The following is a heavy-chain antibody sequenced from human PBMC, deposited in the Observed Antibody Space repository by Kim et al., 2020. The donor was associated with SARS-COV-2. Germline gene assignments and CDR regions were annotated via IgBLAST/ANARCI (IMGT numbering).Heavy chain of an antibody. CDR3: ATMGYCSGTFCLGYYHYYGMDV. D-gene: IGHD2-2*01. CDR2: FDPEDGKT. V-gene: IGHV1-24*01. J-gene: IGHJ6*02. CDR1: GYILTELS. Sequence: ASVKVSCKVSGYILTELSIHWVRQAPGKGLEWMGGFDPEDGKTIYAQRFQGRVTMTEDTSTDTAHMELSSLRSEDTAVYYCATMGYCSGTFCLGYYHYYGMDVWGQGTTVTVSS.